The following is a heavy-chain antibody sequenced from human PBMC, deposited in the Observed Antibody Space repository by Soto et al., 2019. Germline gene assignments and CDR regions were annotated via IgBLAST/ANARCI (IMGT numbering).Heavy chain of an antibody. V-gene: IGHV3-23*01. CDR3: AKLRYFDWSAYNWFEY. D-gene: IGHD3-9*01. Sequence: GGSLRLSCAASGFTFSSYAMTWVRQAPGKGLEWVSGISGSDATTSYADSVKGRFTVSRDNSKNTLFLQMNSLRVEDTAVYHCAKLRYFDWSAYNWFEYWGQGTPVTVSS. CDR2: ISGSDATT. CDR1: GFTFSSYA. J-gene: IGHJ5*01.